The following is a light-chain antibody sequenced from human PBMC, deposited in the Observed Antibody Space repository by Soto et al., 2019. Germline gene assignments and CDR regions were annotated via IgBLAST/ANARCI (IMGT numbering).Light chain of an antibody. CDR1: QSVSSSY. Sequence: EIVLTQSPGTLSLSPGERAALSCRASQSVSSSYLAWYQQKPGQAPRLLIYGASGRATGIPDRFSGSGSGTDFTLTISRLEPEDFALYYCQQYGSSTFFGQGTKLEIK. CDR2: GAS. V-gene: IGKV3-20*01. CDR3: QQYGSSTF. J-gene: IGKJ2*01.